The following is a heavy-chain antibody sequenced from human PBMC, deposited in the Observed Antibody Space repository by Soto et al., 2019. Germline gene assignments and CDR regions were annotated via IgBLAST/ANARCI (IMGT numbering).Heavy chain of an antibody. J-gene: IGHJ3*02. V-gene: IGHV5-51*01. D-gene: IGHD6-19*01. CDR1: GYSFTSYW. Sequence: GESLKISCKGSGYSFTSYWIGWVRQMPGKGLEWMGIIYPGDSDTRYSPSFQGQVTISADKSISTAYLQWSSLKASDTAMYYCARGGGAVAGTRDAFDIWGQGTMVTVSS. CDR3: ARGGGAVAGTRDAFDI. CDR2: IYPGDSDT.